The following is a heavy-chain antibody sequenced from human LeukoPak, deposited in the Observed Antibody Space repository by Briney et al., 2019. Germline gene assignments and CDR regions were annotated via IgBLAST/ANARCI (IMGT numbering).Heavy chain of an antibody. V-gene: IGHV1-2*02. Sequence: ASVKVSCKASGYTFTGYYMHWVRQAPGQGLEWMGWINPNSGGTNYAQKFQGRVTMTRDTSISTAYMELSRLRSDDTAVYYCARGQYSSGWSYYFDYWGQGTLVTVSS. CDR2: INPNSGGT. J-gene: IGHJ4*02. D-gene: IGHD6-19*01. CDR3: ARGQYSSGWSYYFDY. CDR1: GYTFTGYY.